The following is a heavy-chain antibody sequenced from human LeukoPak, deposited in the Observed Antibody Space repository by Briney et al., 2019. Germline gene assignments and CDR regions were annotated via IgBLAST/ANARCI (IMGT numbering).Heavy chain of an antibody. D-gene: IGHD3-22*01. V-gene: IGHV1-46*01. CDR2: INPSGGST. CDR1: GYTFTSYY. Sequence: ASVKVSCKASGYTFTSYYMHWVRQAPGQGLEWMGIINPSGGSTSYAQKFQGRVTMTRDTSTSTVYMGLSSLRSEDTAVYYCARVAYYDSSGNYFDYWGQGTLVTVSS. CDR3: ARVAYYDSSGNYFDY. J-gene: IGHJ4*02.